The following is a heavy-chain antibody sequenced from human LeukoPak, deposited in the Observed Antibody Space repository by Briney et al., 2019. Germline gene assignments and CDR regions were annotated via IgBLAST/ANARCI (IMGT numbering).Heavy chain of an antibody. D-gene: IGHD5-12*01. V-gene: IGHV3-48*01. J-gene: IGHJ3*02. CDR3: ARARGWLHRHDAFDI. Sequence: PGGSLRLSCAATGFTFSSYGMTWVRQAPGKGLEWVSYISSSSSTIYYADSVKGRFTISRDNAKNSLYLQMNSLRAEDTAVYYCARARGWLHRHDAFDIWGQGTMVTVSS. CDR1: GFTFSSYG. CDR2: ISSSSSTI.